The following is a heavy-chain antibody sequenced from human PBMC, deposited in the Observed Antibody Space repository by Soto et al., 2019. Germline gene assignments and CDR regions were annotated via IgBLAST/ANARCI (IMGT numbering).Heavy chain of an antibody. CDR3: AKDRYFVSYYFDY. J-gene: IGHJ4*02. CDR1: GFTFTAFA. V-gene: IGHV3-30*04. CDR2: ISYDGRQS. D-gene: IGHD3-9*01. Sequence: GGSLRLSCAASGFTFTAFAVHWVRQAPGKGLEWVAVISYDGRQSRYADSAKGRLTLSRDNSKNTVFLQMNSLTTEDTAIYYCAKDRYFVSYYFDYWGQGTRVTVSS.